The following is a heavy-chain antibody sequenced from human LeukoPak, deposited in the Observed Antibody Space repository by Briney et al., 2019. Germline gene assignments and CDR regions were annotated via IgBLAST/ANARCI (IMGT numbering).Heavy chain of an antibody. CDR3: ARDSFRVATITFYYYYYMDV. D-gene: IGHD5-12*01. Sequence: GGSLRLSCAASGFTFSSYWMSWVRQAPGKGLEWVANIKQDGSEKYYVDSVKGRFTISRDNAKNSLYLQMNSLRAEDTAVYYCARDSFRVATITFYYYYYMDVWGKGTTVTVSS. CDR2: IKQDGSEK. J-gene: IGHJ6*03. CDR1: GFTFSSYW. V-gene: IGHV3-7*01.